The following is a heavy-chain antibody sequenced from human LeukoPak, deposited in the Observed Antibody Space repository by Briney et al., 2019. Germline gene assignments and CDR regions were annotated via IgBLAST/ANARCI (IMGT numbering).Heavy chain of an antibody. J-gene: IGHJ4*02. D-gene: IGHD5-12*01. CDR3: ARQDIVATTLDY. CDR1: GGSISSSSYY. V-gene: IGHV4-39*01. CDR2: IYYSGST. Sequence: SETLSLTCTVSGGSISSSSYYWGWIRRPPGKGLEWIGSIYYSGSTYYNPSLKSRVTISVDTSKNQFSLKLSSVTAADTAVYYCARQDIVATTLDYWGQGTLVTVSS.